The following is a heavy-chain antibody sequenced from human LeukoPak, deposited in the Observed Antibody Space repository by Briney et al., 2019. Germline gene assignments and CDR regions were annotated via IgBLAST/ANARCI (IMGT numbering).Heavy chain of an antibody. Sequence: PSESLSLTSAVSVGSPSSSSYYWGWIRQPPGKGLGWLGSIYYSGTTYYNPSLKSRVTISVDTSKNQFSLKLTSVTAADTAVYYCARYTSAYYYDFDYWGQGTLVTVSS. J-gene: IGHJ4*02. CDR2: IYYSGTT. D-gene: IGHD3-22*01. CDR3: ARYTSAYYYDFDY. CDR1: VGSPSSSSYY. V-gene: IGHV4-39*01.